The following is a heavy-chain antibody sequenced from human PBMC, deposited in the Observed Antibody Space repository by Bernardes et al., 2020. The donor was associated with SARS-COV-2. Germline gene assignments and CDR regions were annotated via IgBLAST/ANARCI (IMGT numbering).Heavy chain of an antibody. CDR3: ARGCDGACWFNF. J-gene: IGHJ4*02. CDR1: GFTFSNYN. V-gene: IGHV3-48*02. CDR2: TSGSGSTI. D-gene: IGHD4-17*01. Sequence: GGSLRLSCVASGFTFSNYNMNWVRQAPGKGPEWLSFTSGSGSTIFYADSVKGRFTISRDNARNSLYLHMNNLRDEDTAVYYCARGCDGACWFNFWGQGTLVTVSS.